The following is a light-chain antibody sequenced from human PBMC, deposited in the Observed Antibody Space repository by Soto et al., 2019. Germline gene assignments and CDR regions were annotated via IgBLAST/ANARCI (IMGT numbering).Light chain of an antibody. CDR2: GAS. V-gene: IGKV3-20*01. J-gene: IGKJ4*01. Sequence: EIVLTQSPGTLSLSPGERATLSCRASQSVSNNYLAWYQQKPGQAPRLLIYGASNRATGIPDRFSGSGSGTEFTLTISSLQSEDFAVYYCQQYDSWPPLTFGQGTKVDIK. CDR3: QQYDSWPPLT. CDR1: QSVSNNY.